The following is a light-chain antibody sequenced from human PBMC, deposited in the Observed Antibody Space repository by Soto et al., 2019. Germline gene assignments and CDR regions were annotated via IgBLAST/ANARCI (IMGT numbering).Light chain of an antibody. V-gene: IGKV3-20*01. J-gene: IGKJ5*01. CDR1: QSVSRR. CDR3: QHYAGGSRIT. CDR2: GAS. Sequence: IVVTQSTDTLSLSPGERATLSSMACQSVSRRLAWYQQKPGQAPRLLISGASSRATGIPDRFSGSGFGTDFTLTISRLEPEDFALYYCQHYAGGSRITFGHVRRLAI.